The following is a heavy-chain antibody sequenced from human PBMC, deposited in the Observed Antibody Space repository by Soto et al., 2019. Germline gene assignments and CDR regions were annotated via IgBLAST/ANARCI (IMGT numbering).Heavy chain of an antibody. CDR3: ARDYAPWAVAGLFDP. CDR1: GFTFSSYW. J-gene: IGHJ5*02. D-gene: IGHD6-19*01. V-gene: IGHV3-74*01. Sequence: PGGSLRLSCAASGFTFSSYWVHWVRQAPGKGLVWVSRINSDGSSTSYADSVKGRFTISRDYAKNTLYLQMNSLRAEDTAVYYCARDYAPWAVAGLFDPWGQGTLVTVSS. CDR2: INSDGSST.